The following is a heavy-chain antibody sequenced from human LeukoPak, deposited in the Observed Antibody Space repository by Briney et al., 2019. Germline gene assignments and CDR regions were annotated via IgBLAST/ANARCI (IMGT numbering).Heavy chain of an antibody. V-gene: IGHV3-21*01. D-gene: IGHD3-10*01. J-gene: IGHJ4*02. CDR2: ISSSSSYI. CDR3: ARENLGSGSYHYYFDY. Sequence: GGSLRLSCAASGVTFSSYSMNWVRQAPGKGLEWVSSISSSSSYIYYADSVKGRFTISRDNAKNSLYLQMNSLRAEDTAVYYCARENLGSGSYHYYFDYWGQGTLVTVSS. CDR1: GVTFSSYS.